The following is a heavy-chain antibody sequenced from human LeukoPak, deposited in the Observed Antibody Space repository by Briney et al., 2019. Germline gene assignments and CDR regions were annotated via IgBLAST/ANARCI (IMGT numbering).Heavy chain of an antibody. J-gene: IGHJ4*02. Sequence: GTSVRPSCAASGVTFSSSMHWVRQAPGKGLEWVAVISYDGNHKYYGDSVKGRFTISRDNSRNTLYLQMDSLKTEDTAVYYCAKDETGGIDYWGQGTLVTVSS. CDR3: AKDETGGIDY. CDR2: ISYDGNHK. V-gene: IGHV3-30*18. D-gene: IGHD1-26*01. CDR1: GVTFSSS.